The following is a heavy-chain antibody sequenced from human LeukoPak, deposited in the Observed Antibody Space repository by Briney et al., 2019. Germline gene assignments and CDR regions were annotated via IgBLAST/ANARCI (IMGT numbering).Heavy chain of an antibody. D-gene: IGHD3-22*01. Sequence: GASVKVSCKVSGYTLTELSMHWVRQAPGKGVEWMGGFDPEDGETIYAQKFQGRVTMTEDTSTDTAYMELSSLRSEDTAVYYCATLPYHSSGQEFDYWGQGTLVTVSS. V-gene: IGHV1-24*01. CDR2: FDPEDGET. CDR3: ATLPYHSSGQEFDY. J-gene: IGHJ4*02. CDR1: GYTLTELS.